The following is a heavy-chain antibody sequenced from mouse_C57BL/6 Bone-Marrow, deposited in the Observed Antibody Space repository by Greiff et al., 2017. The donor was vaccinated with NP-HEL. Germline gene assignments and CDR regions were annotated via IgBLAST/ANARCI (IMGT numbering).Heavy chain of an antibody. Sequence: EVQLVESGAELVRPGASVKLSCTASGFNIKDDYMHWVKQRPEQGLEWIGWIDPENGDTEYASKFQGKATITADTSSNTAYLQLSSLTSEDTAVYYCTLYGSSFDYWGQGTTLTVSS. CDR2: IDPENGDT. J-gene: IGHJ2*01. CDR1: GFNIKDDY. V-gene: IGHV14-4*01. CDR3: TLYGSSFDY. D-gene: IGHD1-1*01.